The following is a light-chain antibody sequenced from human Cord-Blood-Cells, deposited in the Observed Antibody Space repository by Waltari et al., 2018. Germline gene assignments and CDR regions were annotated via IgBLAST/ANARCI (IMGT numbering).Light chain of an antibody. CDR2: DAS. CDR3: QQRSNWHPMYT. CDR1: QGVSSY. V-gene: IGKV3D-11*01. J-gene: IGKJ2*01. Sequence: EIVLTQSPATLSLSPGERVTLSCRASQGVSSYLAWYQQKPGQAPRLLIYDASNRATGIPARFSGSGPGTDFTLTISSLEPEDFAVYYCQQRSNWHPMYTFGQGTKLEIK.